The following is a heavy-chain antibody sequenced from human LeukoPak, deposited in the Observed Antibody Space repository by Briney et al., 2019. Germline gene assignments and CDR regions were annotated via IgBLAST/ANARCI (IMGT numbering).Heavy chain of an antibody. D-gene: IGHD5-12*01. Sequence: SETLSLTCTVSGGSISSYYWSWIRQPPGKGLEWIGYIYYSGSTNYNPSLKSRVTISVDTSKNQFSLKLSSVTAADTAVYYCARLGYSGYEYIDYWGQGTLVTVSS. J-gene: IGHJ4*02. CDR1: GGSISSYY. V-gene: IGHV4-59*01. CDR2: IYYSGST. CDR3: ARLGYSGYEYIDY.